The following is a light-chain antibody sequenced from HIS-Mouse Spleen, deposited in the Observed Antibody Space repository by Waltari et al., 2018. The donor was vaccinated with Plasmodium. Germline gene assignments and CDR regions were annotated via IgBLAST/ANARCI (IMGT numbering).Light chain of an antibody. J-gene: IGLJ3*02. CDR1: ALPNKY. V-gene: IGLV3-10*01. CDR3: YSTDSSGNHRV. Sequence: SYELTQPPSVSVSPGQTARITCSGDALPNKYAYWYQQKSGQAPVLLIYEDRKRPSGIPERFSAPSSGTMATLTISGAQVEDEADYYCYSTDSSGNHRVFGGGTKLTVL. CDR2: EDR.